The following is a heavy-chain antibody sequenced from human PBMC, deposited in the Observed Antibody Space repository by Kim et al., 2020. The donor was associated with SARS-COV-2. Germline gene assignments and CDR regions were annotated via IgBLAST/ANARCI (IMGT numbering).Heavy chain of an antibody. CDR3: ARDRTPREYYDSSGFDY. CDR1: GYTFTSYA. D-gene: IGHD3-22*01. Sequence: ASVKVSCKASGYTFTSYAMNWVRQAPGQGLEWMGWINTNTGNPTYAQGFTGRFVFSLDTSVSTAYLQISSLKAEDTAVYYCARDRTPREYYDSSGFDYWGQGTLVTVSS. J-gene: IGHJ4*02. V-gene: IGHV7-4-1*02. CDR2: INTNTGNP.